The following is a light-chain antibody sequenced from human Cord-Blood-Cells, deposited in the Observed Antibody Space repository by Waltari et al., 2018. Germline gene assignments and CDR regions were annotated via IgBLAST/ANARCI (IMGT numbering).Light chain of an antibody. CDR3: CSYAGSYVV. Sequence: QSALTQPRSVSGSPGQSVTISCTGTSSDVGGYNYVSWYQQHPGKAPKLMLYDVSKPPSGVPDRFSGAKSGNTASLTISGLQAEDEADYYCCSYAGSYVVFGGGTKLTVL. V-gene: IGLV2-11*01. CDR2: DVS. J-gene: IGLJ2*01. CDR1: SSDVGGYNY.